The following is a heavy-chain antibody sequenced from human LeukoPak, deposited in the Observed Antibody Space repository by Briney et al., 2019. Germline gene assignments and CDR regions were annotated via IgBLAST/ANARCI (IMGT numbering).Heavy chain of an antibody. D-gene: IGHD6-19*01. J-gene: IGHJ4*02. CDR3: ARGLKTYSSGWSRPLGY. V-gene: IGHV1-8*01. Sequence: ASVKVSCKASGYTFTSYDINWVRQATGQGLEWMGWMNPNSGNTGYAQKFRGRVTMTRNTSISTAYMELSSLRSEDTAVYYCARGLKTYSSGWSRPLGYWGQGTLVTVSS. CDR1: GYTFTSYD. CDR2: MNPNSGNT.